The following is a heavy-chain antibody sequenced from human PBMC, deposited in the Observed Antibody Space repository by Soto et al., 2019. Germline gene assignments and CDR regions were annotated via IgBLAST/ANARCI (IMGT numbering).Heavy chain of an antibody. Sequence: GGSLRLSCAASGFTFSSYSMNWVRQAPGKGLEWVSYISSSSSTIYYADSVKGRFTISRDNAKNSLYLQMNSPRDEDTAVYYCARDGDVRGIVGATDLFYWGQGTLVTVSS. V-gene: IGHV3-48*02. CDR1: GFTFSSYS. D-gene: IGHD1-26*01. CDR2: ISSSSSTI. J-gene: IGHJ4*02. CDR3: ARDGDVRGIVGATDLFY.